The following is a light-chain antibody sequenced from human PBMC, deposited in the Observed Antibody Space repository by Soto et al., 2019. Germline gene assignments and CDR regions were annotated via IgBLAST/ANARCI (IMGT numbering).Light chain of an antibody. V-gene: IGLV2-11*01. CDR3: NSYAGGLVL. Sequence: QSVLPQPRSVSGSPGQSVTIACTGTNNDVGFYNYVSWYQQQLGKAPKLLIYDVNKRPSGVPPRFSGSKSANTASLTISGLQAADEADYYCNSYAGGLVLFGGGTKLTVL. CDR2: DVN. J-gene: IGLJ2*01. CDR1: NNDVGFYNY.